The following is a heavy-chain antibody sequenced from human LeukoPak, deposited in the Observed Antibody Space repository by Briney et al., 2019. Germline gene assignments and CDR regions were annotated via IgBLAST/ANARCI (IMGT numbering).Heavy chain of an antibody. CDR1: GYTFTSYG. Sequence: GASVKVSCKASGYTFTSYGISWVRQAPGQGLEWMGWISAYNGNTNYAQKLQGRVTMTTDTSTSTAYMELRSLRSDDTAVYYCARDQIGEQQLNRDAFDIWGQGTMVTVSS. CDR3: ARDQIGEQQLNRDAFDI. J-gene: IGHJ3*02. V-gene: IGHV1-18*01. D-gene: IGHD6-13*01. CDR2: ISAYNGNT.